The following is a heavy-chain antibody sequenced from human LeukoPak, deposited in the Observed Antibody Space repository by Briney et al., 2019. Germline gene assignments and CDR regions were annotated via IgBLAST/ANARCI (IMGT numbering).Heavy chain of an antibody. V-gene: IGHV4-59*08. CDR1: GGSISNYF. CDR3: ARVSSGWSGVWFDP. J-gene: IGHJ5*02. D-gene: IGHD6-19*01. CDR2: IYYNGDT. Sequence: SETLSLTCTVSGGSISNYFWSWIRQPPGKGLDWIGYIYYNGDTKYNPSLKSRVTISVDTSKNQFSLKLSSVTAADTAVYYCARVSSGWSGVWFDPWGQGTLVTVSS.